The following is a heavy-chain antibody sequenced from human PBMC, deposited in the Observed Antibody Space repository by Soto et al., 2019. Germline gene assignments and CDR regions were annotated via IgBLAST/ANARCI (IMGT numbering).Heavy chain of an antibody. D-gene: IGHD6-13*01. J-gene: IGHJ4*02. CDR3: AKEYGSTWIDH. CDR2: MSYDGTKE. CDR1: GFTLSTYG. Sequence: VELVEAGGGVVQPGRSLRLSCAASGFTLSTYGMHWVRQAPGKGLEWVAAMSYDGTKEYYADSVKGRFTISRDNSRNTLFLQLNSLRAEDTAVYYCAKEYGSTWIDHWGQGTLVTVSS. V-gene: IGHV3-30*18.